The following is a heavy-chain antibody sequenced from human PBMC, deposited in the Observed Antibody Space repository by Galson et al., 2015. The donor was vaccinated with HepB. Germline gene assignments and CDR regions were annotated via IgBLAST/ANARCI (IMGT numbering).Heavy chain of an antibody. CDR2: ISDGGVTT. CDR1: GFILGTYA. V-gene: IGHV3-23*01. Sequence: SLRLSCAAPGFILGTYAMTWVRQTPWKGLEWVSTISDGGVTTYYADSVKGRFTISRDNSKNTMHLQMINLRSEDSAVYYCARGKKGASLHIFDMWGQGTRVTVSS. CDR3: ARGKKGASLHIFDM. J-gene: IGHJ3*02. D-gene: IGHD2-21*01.